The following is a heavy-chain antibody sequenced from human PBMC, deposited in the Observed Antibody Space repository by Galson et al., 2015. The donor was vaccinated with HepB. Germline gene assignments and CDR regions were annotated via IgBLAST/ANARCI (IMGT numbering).Heavy chain of an antibody. D-gene: IGHD6-19*01. Sequence: SVKVSCKASGGTFSRYAISWVRQAPGQGLEWMGGIIPILGIANYAQTFQGRVTITADKSTSTAYMELSSLRSEDTAVYYCARDSSGWYRGPLGWFDPWGQGTLVTVSS. CDR2: IIPILGIA. V-gene: IGHV1-69*10. CDR1: GGTFSRYA. J-gene: IGHJ5*02. CDR3: ARDSSGWYRGPLGWFDP.